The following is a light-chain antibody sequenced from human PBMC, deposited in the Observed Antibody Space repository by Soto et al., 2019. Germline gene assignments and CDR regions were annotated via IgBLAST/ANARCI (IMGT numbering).Light chain of an antibody. J-gene: IGLJ2*01. CDR1: SSNIGAGYD. V-gene: IGLV1-40*01. CDR3: QSYASSLSRV. Sequence: QSVLTQPPSVSGAPGQTVTISCTGSSSNIGAGYDVYWYQQLPGTAPKLLIYGNSNRPSGVPNRFSGSKSGTSASLAITGLQAEDEADYYCQSYASSLSRVFGGGTKLTVL. CDR2: GNS.